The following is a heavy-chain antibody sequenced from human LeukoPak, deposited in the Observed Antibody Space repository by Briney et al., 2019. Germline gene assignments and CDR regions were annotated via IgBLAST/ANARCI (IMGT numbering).Heavy chain of an antibody. Sequence: SVKVPCKASGGTFSSYAISWVRQAPGQGLEWMGGIIPIFGTANYAQKFQGRVTITADESTSTAYMELSSLRSEDTAVYYCARDLDCSSTSCYPKHPNWFDPWGQGTLVTVSS. V-gene: IGHV1-69*13. CDR1: GGTFSSYA. CDR3: ARDLDCSSTSCYPKHPNWFDP. D-gene: IGHD2-2*01. CDR2: IIPIFGTA. J-gene: IGHJ5*02.